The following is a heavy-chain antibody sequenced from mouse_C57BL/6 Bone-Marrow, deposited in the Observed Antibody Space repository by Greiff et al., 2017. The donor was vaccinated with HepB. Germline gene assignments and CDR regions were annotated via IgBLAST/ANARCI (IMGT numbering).Heavy chain of an antibody. CDR2: INPNNGGT. V-gene: IGHV1-26*01. CDR3: AVDSSGYAWFAY. D-gene: IGHD3-2*02. J-gene: IGHJ3*01. CDR1: GYTFTDYY. Sequence: EVQLQQSGPELVKPGASVKISCKASGYTFTDYYMNWVKQSHGKSLEWIGDINPNNGGTSYNQKFKGKATLTVDKSSSTAYMELRSLTSEDSAVYYGAVDSSGYAWFAYWGQGTLVTVSA.